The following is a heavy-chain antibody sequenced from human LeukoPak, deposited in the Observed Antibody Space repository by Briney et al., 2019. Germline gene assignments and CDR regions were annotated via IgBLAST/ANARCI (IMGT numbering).Heavy chain of an antibody. Sequence: PGGSLRLSCAASGFNFSSYWMHWVRQAPGKGLEWVAKIKHYGSEKYYVDSVKGRFTISRDNANNSLYLQVNSLRAEDTAVYYCARDLSYHGSGSYDCWGQGTLVTVSS. D-gene: IGHD3-10*01. CDR2: IKHYGSEK. J-gene: IGHJ4*02. CDR1: GFNFSSYW. V-gene: IGHV3-7*04. CDR3: ARDLSYHGSGSYDC.